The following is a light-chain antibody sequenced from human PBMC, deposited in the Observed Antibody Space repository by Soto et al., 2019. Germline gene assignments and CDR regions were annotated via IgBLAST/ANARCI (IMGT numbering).Light chain of an antibody. CDR1: EAISHY. CDR2: GAS. CDR3: QQSSSTPLT. V-gene: IGKV1-39*01. Sequence: IHMTQSPSSLSASIGDRVTITCRESEAISHYLNWYQQKPGKAPKLLIYGASKLQSGVPSRFSGSGSGTAFTLTITSLQGEDFATYYCQQSSSTPLTFGGGTKVEI. J-gene: IGKJ4*01.